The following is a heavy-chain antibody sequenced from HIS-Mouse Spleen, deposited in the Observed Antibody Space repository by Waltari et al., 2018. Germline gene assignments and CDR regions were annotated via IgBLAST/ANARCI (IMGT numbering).Heavy chain of an antibody. CDR1: GFTFSSYS. CDR3: ARDLYSSSWYGD. Sequence: EVQLVESGGGLVQPGGSLRLSCAASGFTFSSYSMNWVRQAPGKGLEWVSYISSSSSTIYYADSLKGRFTISRDNAKNSLYLQMNSLRAEDTAVYYCARDLYSSSWYGDWGQGTLVTVSS. V-gene: IGHV3-48*01. D-gene: IGHD6-13*01. CDR2: ISSSSSTI. J-gene: IGHJ4*02.